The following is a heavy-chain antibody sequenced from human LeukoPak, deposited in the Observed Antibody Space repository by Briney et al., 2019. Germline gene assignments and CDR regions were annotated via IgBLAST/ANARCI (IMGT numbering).Heavy chain of an antibody. D-gene: IGHD1-26*01. J-gene: IGHJ4*02. CDR1: GFTFSEAW. Sequence: GGPLRLSCAASGFTFSEAWMSWVRHAPGKGLEWVGRIKSKTDGGTTDYAAPVKGRFTISRDDSKNTLYLQMNSLKTEDTAVYYCATRGGSFSIFDYWGQGTLVTVSS. CDR2: IKSKTDGGTT. V-gene: IGHV3-15*01. CDR3: ATRGGSFSIFDY.